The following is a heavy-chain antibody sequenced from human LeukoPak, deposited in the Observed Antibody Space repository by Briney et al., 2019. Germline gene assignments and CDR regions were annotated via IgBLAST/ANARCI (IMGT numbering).Heavy chain of an antibody. J-gene: IGHJ4*02. CDR2: ISGSGSGGTT. CDR3: AKEWGPYYYDSSGYVLDY. Sequence: GGSLRLSCAASGFTFSTYGMSWVRQAPGKGLEWVSSISGSGSGGTTYYADSVKGRFTISRDNSKNTLYLQMNSLRAEDTAVYYCAKEWGPYYYDSSGYVLDYWGQGTLVTVSS. CDR1: GFTFSTYG. V-gene: IGHV3-23*01. D-gene: IGHD3-22*01.